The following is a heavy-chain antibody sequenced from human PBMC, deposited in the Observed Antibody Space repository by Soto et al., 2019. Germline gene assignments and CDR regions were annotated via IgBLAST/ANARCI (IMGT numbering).Heavy chain of an antibody. Sequence: ASVKVSCKASGYTFTSYCISWVRQAPGQGLEWMGWISAYNGNTNYAQKLQGRVTMTTDTSTSTAYMELRSLRSDDTAVYYCARTAYYYDSSGYWVHDAFDIWGQGTMVTVSS. V-gene: IGHV1-18*01. D-gene: IGHD3-22*01. CDR2: ISAYNGNT. CDR1: GYTFTSYC. CDR3: ARTAYYYDSSGYWVHDAFDI. J-gene: IGHJ3*02.